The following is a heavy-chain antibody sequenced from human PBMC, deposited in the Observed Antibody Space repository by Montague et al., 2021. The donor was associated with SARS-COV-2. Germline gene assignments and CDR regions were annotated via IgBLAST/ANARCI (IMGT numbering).Heavy chain of an antibody. V-gene: IGHV2-70*01. Sequence: PALVKPTQTLTLTCTFSGFPLSTSGMCVSWIRQPPGKALEWLALXDWDDDKYYSTSLKTRLTISKDTSKNQVVLTMTNMDPVDTATYYCARMVTIFSLGGYYYYYGMDVWGQGTTVTVSS. J-gene: IGHJ6*02. D-gene: IGHD3-9*01. CDR2: XDWDDDK. CDR3: ARMVTIFSLGGYYYYYGMDV. CDR1: GFPLSTSGMC.